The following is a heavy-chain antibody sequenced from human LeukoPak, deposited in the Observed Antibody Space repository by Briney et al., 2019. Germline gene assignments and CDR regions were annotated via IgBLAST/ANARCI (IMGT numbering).Heavy chain of an antibody. CDR1: GFTFSSYW. V-gene: IGHV3-7*04. Sequence: GGSLRLSCAAPGFTFSSYWMSWVRQAPGKGLEWVANIRQDGSGKYYVDSVKGRFTISRDNAKNSLYLQMNSLRAEDTAVYYCARGRHYYYDSSGYPYFDYWGQGTLVTVSS. J-gene: IGHJ4*02. D-gene: IGHD3-22*01. CDR2: IRQDGSGK. CDR3: ARGRHYYYDSSGYPYFDY.